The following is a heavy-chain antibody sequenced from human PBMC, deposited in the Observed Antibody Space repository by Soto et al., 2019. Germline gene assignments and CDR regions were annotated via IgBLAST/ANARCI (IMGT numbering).Heavy chain of an antibody. J-gene: IGHJ4*02. D-gene: IGHD3-10*01. CDR1: GFVFSDYY. CDR3: VRGGGSMVRGVMRAPDF. CDR2: IGKSSTYT. V-gene: IGHV3-11*06. Sequence: PGGSLRLSCAASGFVFSDYYMTWIRQAPGRGLQWVSYIGKSSTYTNYADSVRGRFTISRDNDNNSLYLEMNDLRAEDTAVYYCVRGGGSMVRGVMRAPDFWGQGISVTVSS.